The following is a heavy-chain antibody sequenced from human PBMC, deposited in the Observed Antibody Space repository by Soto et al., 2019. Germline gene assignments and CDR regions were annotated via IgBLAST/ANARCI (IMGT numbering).Heavy chain of an antibody. CDR2: INAGYGNT. Sequence: ASVKVCRKASGYTFSSYAMHWVRQAPGQRLEWMGWINAGYGNTKSSQKFQDRVTISRDTSASTAYMELTSLRSEDTAVYYCARDTGDGTFDFWGQGTLVTVS. J-gene: IGHJ4*02. CDR3: ARDTGDGTFDF. D-gene: IGHD7-27*01. CDR1: GYTFSSYA. V-gene: IGHV1-3*01.